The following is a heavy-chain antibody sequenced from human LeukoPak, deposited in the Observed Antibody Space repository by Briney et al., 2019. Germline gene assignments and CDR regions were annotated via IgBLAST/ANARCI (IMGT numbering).Heavy chain of an antibody. Sequence: GGSLRLSCAASGFTFSSYWMSWVRQAPGKGLEWVANIKQDGSEKYYVDSVKGRFTISRDNAKTSLYLQMNSLRAEDTAVYYCARELSSSETLYYYYYMDVWGKGTTVTVSS. CDR1: GFTFSSYW. CDR3: ARELSSSETLYYYYYMDV. CDR2: IKQDGSEK. D-gene: IGHD6-19*01. J-gene: IGHJ6*03. V-gene: IGHV3-7*01.